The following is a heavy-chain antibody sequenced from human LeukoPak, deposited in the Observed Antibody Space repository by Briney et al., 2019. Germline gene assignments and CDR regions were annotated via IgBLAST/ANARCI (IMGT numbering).Heavy chain of an antibody. J-gene: IGHJ4*02. CDR2: ISGSGGST. D-gene: IGHD5-18*01. V-gene: IGHV3-23*01. Sequence: GGSLRLFCAASGFTSSFYGMSWVRQAPGKGLEWVSGISGSGGSTYYADSVKGRFTISRDNSKNTLHLQMNNLRAEDTAVYYCESHNYGKAYFDYWGQGSLVTVSS. CDR1: GFTSSFYG. CDR3: ESHNYGKAYFDY.